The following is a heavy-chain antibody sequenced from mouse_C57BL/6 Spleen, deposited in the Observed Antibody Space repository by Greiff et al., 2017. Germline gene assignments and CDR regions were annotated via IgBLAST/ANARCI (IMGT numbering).Heavy chain of an antibody. CDR2: IYPGDGDT. V-gene: IGHV1-82*01. CDR3: ARGGWDGGLAY. J-gene: IGHJ3*01. CDR1: GYAFSSSW. Sequence: QVQLQQSGPELVKPGASVKISCKASGYAFSSSWMNWVKQRPGKGLEWIGRIYPGDGDTNYNGKFTGKATLTADTSSSTAYMQLSSLTSEDSAVYFCARGGWDGGLAYWGQGTLVTVSA. D-gene: IGHD4-1*01.